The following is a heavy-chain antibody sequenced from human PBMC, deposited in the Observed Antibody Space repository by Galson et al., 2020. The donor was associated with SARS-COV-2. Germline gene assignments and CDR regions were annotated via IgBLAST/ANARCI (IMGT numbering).Heavy chain of an antibody. CDR1: GGSISSGGYY. J-gene: IGHJ6*02. CDR2: IYYTGST. V-gene: IGHV4-31*03. D-gene: IGHD3-16*01. Sequence: SQTLSLTCTVSGGSISSGGYYWTWIRQFPGKGLEWIGYIYYTGSTYYNPSPKSRFTISVDTSKNQFSLRLNSVTAADTALYYCARGDGNNYYSLDVWGQGTTVTVSS. CDR3: ARGDGNNYYSLDV.